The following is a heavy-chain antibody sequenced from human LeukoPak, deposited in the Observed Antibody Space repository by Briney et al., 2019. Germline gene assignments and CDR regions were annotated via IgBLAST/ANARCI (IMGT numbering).Heavy chain of an antibody. CDR2: MNPNSGST. CDR1: GYTFTSYD. Sequence: ASVKVSCKASGYTFTSYDINWVRQATGQGLEWMGWMNPNSGSTGYAQKFQGRVTITRNTSISTAYKELSSLRSEDTAVYYCARGRRQGRCSSTSCYSYYFDYWGQGTLVTVSS. CDR3: ARGRRQGRCSSTSCYSYYFDY. J-gene: IGHJ4*02. D-gene: IGHD2-2*01. V-gene: IGHV1-8*03.